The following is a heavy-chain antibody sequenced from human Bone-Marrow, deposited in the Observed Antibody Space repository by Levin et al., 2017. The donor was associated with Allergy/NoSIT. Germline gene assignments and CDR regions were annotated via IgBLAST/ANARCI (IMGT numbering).Heavy chain of an antibody. CDR3: ANDFWGGMDV. V-gene: IGHV1-18*01. CDR1: GYTFISYG. J-gene: IGHJ6*02. CDR2: ISPYNGNT. Sequence: PGGSLRLSCKASGYTFISYGISWVRQAPGQGLEWMGWISPYNGNTNYSQKLQGRVTMTTDTSTSTAYMEVRSLRSDDTAVYYCANDFWGGMDVWGQGTTVTVSS. D-gene: IGHD3-3*01.